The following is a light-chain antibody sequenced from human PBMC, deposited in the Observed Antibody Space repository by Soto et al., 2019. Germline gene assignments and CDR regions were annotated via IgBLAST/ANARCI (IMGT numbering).Light chain of an antibody. Sequence: EIVLTQSPGTLSLSPGERATLSCGASQNISGSYLAWYQQRPGQAPRLLIYGASSRATGIPDRFSGSGSGTDFTLTITRLEHEDFAVYYCQQYHNSQKTFGQGSKVEIK. CDR1: QNISGSY. CDR3: QQYHNSQKT. CDR2: GAS. V-gene: IGKV3-20*01. J-gene: IGKJ1*01.